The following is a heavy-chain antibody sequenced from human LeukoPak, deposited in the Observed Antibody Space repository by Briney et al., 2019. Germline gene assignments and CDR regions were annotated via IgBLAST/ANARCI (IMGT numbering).Heavy chain of an antibody. CDR1: GFTFSDYY. Sequence: GGSLRLSCAASGFTFSDYYMSWIRQAPGKGLEWVSYISSHSHYTNYAGSVKGRFTTSRDNAEDSLYLQMNSLRAEDTAVYYCARYYYQSGSYTLDYWGQGTLVTISS. D-gene: IGHD3-10*01. J-gene: IGHJ4*02. CDR3: ARYYYQSGSYTLDY. V-gene: IGHV3-11*03. CDR2: ISSHSHYT.